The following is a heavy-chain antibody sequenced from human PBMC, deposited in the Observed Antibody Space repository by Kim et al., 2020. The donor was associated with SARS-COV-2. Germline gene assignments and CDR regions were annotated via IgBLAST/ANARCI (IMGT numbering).Heavy chain of an antibody. Sequence: SETLSLTCTVSGGSISSYYWSWIRQPPGKGLEWIGYIYYSGSTNYNPSLKSRVTLSVDTPKNQFSLKLSSVTAADTAVYYCARDHREWLQYTANWYFYLCGRGTLVTVSS. D-gene: IGHD3-3*01. J-gene: IGHJ2*01. V-gene: IGHV4-59*01. CDR2: IYYSGST. CDR1: GGSISSYY. CDR3: ARDHREWLQYTANWYFYL.